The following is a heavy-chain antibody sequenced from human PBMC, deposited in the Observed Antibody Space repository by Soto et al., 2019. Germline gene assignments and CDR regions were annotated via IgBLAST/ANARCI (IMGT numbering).Heavy chain of an antibody. V-gene: IGHV1-8*01. CDR3: ARGLGSSGWGNN. CDR2: MNPNSGDT. Sequence: ASVKVSCKASGYTFTRYDINWVRRATGQGLEWMGWMNPNSGDTGYAQKFQGRVTMTRDTSISTAYLELTSLTSEDTAVYYCARGLGSSGWGNNWGQESLLTVSS. J-gene: IGHJ4*02. CDR1: GYTFTRYD. D-gene: IGHD6-19*01.